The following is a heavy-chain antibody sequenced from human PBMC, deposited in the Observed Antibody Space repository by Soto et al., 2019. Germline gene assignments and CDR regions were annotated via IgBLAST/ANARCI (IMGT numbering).Heavy chain of an antibody. CDR2: TYYRSKWYN. CDR1: GDSVSSNSAA. D-gene: IGHD1-1*01. CDR3: ARDLAARYKGYYYYGMDV. V-gene: IGHV6-1*01. J-gene: IGHJ6*02. Sequence: SQTLSLTCAISGDSVSSNSAAWNWIRQSPSRGLEWLGRTYYRSKWYNDYAVSVKSRITINPDTSKNQFSLQLNSVTPEDTAVYYCARDLAARYKGYYYYGMDVWGQGTTVTVSS.